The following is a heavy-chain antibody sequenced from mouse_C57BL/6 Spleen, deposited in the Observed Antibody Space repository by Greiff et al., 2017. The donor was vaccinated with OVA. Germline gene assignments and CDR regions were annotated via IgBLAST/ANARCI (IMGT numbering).Heavy chain of an antibody. J-gene: IGHJ2*01. CDR2: IYPGDGDT. CDR1: GYAFSSYW. D-gene: IGHD1-1*01. CDR3: ARSGYYGSSLSDY. Sequence: QVQLQQSGAELVKPGASVKISCKASGYAFSSYWMNWVKQRPGKGLEWIGQIYPGDGDTNYNGKFKGKATLTADKSSSTAYMQLSSLTSEDSAVYFCARSGYYGSSLSDYWGQGTTLTVSS. V-gene: IGHV1-80*01.